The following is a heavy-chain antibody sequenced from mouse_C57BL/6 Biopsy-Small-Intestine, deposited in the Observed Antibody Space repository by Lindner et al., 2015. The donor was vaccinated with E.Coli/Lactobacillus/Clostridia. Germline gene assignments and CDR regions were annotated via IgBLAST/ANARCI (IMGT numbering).Heavy chain of an antibody. CDR3: AKDLGASMGVQSFEDS. CDR1: GHTFSGNK. D-gene: IGHD4-1*01. CDR2: INPSSGAT. V-gene: IGHV1-18*01. J-gene: IGHJ4*01. Sequence: SVKVSCKASGHTFSGNKMQYHWVRQAPGQGLEWMGRINPSSGATTYAQKFQGRVTMTSDTSISTIYMELSSLRPDDTARYFCAKDLGASMGVQSFEDSWGQGTLVTVSS.